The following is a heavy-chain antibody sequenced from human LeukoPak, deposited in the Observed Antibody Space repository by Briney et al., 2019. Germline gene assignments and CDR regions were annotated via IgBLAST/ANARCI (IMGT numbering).Heavy chain of an antibody. J-gene: IGHJ4*02. Sequence: GGSLRLSCAASGFTFSNNGMHWVRQAPGKGLEWVAVIWYDGTNKYYADSVKGRFTISRDNSKNTLYLQMNSLRAEDTAVYYCATKRGGYFDYWGQGPLVTVSS. CDR1: GFTFSNNG. V-gene: IGHV3-33*01. CDR2: IWYDGTNK. CDR3: ATKRGGYFDY.